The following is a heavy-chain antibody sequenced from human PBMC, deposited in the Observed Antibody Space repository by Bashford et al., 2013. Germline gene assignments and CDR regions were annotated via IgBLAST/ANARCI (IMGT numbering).Heavy chain of an antibody. D-gene: IGHD6-6*01. CDR3: AKMAAHPGDYFDH. CDR1: GYSFTSYW. Sequence: GESLKISCKGSGYSFTSYWIGWVRQMPGKGLEWMGIIYPGDSDTKYWPSFQGHITISVDKSTDTAFLQWSSLKASDTAMYYCAKMAAHPGDYFDHWGQGTLVTVSS. CDR2: IYPGDSDT. V-gene: IGHV5-51*01. J-gene: IGHJ4*02.